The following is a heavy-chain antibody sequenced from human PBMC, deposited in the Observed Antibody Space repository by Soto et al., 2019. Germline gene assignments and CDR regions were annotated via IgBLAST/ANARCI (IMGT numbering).Heavy chain of an antibody. CDR1: GGTFSSYA. CDR2: IIPIFGTA. Sequence: QVQLVQSGAEVKKPGSSVKVSCKASGGTFSSYAISWVRQAPGHGLEWMGGIIPIFGTANYAQKFQGRVTITADESTSTAYRELSSLRSEDTAVYYCARDEDPPNYDFWSGYTGGYGMDVWGQGTTVTVSS. V-gene: IGHV1-69*01. J-gene: IGHJ6*02. CDR3: ARDEDPPNYDFWSGYTGGYGMDV. D-gene: IGHD3-3*01.